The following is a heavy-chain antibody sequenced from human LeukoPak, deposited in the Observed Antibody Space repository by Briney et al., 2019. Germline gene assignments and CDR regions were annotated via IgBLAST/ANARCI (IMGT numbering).Heavy chain of an antibody. D-gene: IGHD2-21*02. CDR3: ARDVYCGGDCSYFDS. Sequence: SQTLSLTCTVSGGSLSSYYWSWTRQPPGKGLEWIGYIYSSGSTNYNPSLKSRVTLSLDTSRNQFSLKLTSVTAADTAVYYCARDVYCGGDCSYFDSWGQGTLVTVSS. J-gene: IGHJ4*02. CDR1: GGSLSSYY. V-gene: IGHV4-59*01. CDR2: IYSSGST.